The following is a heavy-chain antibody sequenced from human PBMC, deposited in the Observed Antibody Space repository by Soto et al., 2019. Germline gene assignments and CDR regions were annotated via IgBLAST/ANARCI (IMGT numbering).Heavy chain of an antibody. V-gene: IGHV4-59*01. D-gene: IGHD2-15*01. J-gene: IGHJ6*02. CDR2: IYYSGST. Sequence: PXGTLSPSSTVSEGSISCYYGSWIRKPPGKGLAWFGYIYYSGSTNYNPSLKSRVTISVDTSKHQFSLKLSSVTAPGTTVYNCARVACGGKEYSMGGWRRGTTVTVSS. CDR3: ARVACGGKEYSMGG. CDR1: EGSISCYY.